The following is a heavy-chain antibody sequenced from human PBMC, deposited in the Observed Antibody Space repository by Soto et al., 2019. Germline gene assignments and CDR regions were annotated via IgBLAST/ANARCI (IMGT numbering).Heavy chain of an antibody. V-gene: IGHV3-23*01. Sequence: GGSLRLSCVASGFTFSTYAMSWVRQAPGRGLEWVSALTPSGGETYYADSVKGRFTISRDNSMNALYLQMNSLRIEDTAVYYCAHPRGYGVFDAYDIWGQGTMVTVSS. J-gene: IGHJ3*02. CDR2: LTPSGGET. CDR3: AHPRGYGVFDAYDI. D-gene: IGHD4-17*01. CDR1: GFTFSTYA.